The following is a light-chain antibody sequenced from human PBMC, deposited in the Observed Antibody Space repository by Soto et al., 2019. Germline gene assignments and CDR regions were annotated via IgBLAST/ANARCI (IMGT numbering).Light chain of an antibody. CDR3: LLFNTYPQA. Sequence: AIQLTQSPSSLSASIGDRVTITCRARQGIGSALAWYQQAPGKPPNLLIFDASTLENGVPSRFSGAGSGKAFTLTISSLQPEDFATYYCLLFNTYPQAFGGGTKVEIK. CDR1: QGIGSA. J-gene: IGKJ4*01. V-gene: IGKV1-13*02. CDR2: DAS.